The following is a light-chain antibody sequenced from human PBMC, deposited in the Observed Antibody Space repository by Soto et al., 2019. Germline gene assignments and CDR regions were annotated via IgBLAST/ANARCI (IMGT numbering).Light chain of an antibody. CDR1: QSISSW. J-gene: IGKJ1*01. Sequence: DIQMTQSPSTLSASVGDRVTITCRASQSISSWLAWYQQKPGKAPKLLIYDASSLESGVPSRFSGSGSETEFTLTISSLQPDDFATYYCQQYNSRKTFGQGTKV. CDR2: DAS. CDR3: QQYNSRKT. V-gene: IGKV1-5*01.